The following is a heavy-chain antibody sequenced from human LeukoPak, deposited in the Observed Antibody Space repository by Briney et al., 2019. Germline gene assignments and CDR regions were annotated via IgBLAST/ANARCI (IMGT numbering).Heavy chain of an antibody. V-gene: IGHV3-30*03. J-gene: IGHJ4*02. Sequence: GGSLRLSCAASGFNFRSHAMHWVRQAPGKGLEWMTLISYDGTNEEYAESVKGRFTVSRDNSKNTIYLQLNSLTTEDTAVYYCARGVRELDYWGLGILVTVPS. CDR3: ARGVRELDY. CDR1: GFNFRSHA. CDR2: ISYDGTNE. D-gene: IGHD1-1*01.